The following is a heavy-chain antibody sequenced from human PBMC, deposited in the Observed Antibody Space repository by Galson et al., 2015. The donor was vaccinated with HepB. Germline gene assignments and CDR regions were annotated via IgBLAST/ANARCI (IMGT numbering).Heavy chain of an antibody. CDR3: ARDGDYYGSGSYYNPYNWFDP. J-gene: IGHJ5*02. V-gene: IGHV3-21*01. D-gene: IGHD3-10*01. CDR2: ISSSSSYI. Sequence: SLRLSCAASGFTFSSYSMNWVRQAPGKGLEWVSSISSSSSYIYYADSVKGRFTISRDNAKNSLYLQMNSLRAEDTAVYYCARDGDYYGSGSYYNPYNWFDPWGQGTLVTVSS. CDR1: GFTFSSYS.